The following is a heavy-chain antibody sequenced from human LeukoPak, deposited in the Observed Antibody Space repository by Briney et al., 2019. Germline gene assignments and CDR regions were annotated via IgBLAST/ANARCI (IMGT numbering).Heavy chain of an antibody. CDR2: ISYDGSNK. D-gene: IGHD6-13*01. CDR3: AKDQSYAAAGIFDY. Sequence: GGSLRLSCAASGFTFSSYGMHWVRQAPGKGLEWVAVISYDGSNKYYADSVKGRFTISRDNSKNTLYLQMNSLRAEDTAVYYCAKDQSYAAAGIFDYWGQGTLVTVSS. J-gene: IGHJ4*02. V-gene: IGHV3-30*18. CDR1: GFTFSSYG.